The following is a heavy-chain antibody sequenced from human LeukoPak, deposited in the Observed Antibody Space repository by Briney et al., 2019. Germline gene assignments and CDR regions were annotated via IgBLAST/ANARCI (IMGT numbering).Heavy chain of an antibody. Sequence: ASVNVSCKASGYTFIGYYMHWVRQAPGQGLEWMGWINPNGGATKYAQKFQGRVSMTRDTSVSTAYLEVNRLRSDDTAVYYCARDLPGYSSSWFSEWGQGTRVTVSS. CDR1: GYTFIGYY. D-gene: IGHD6-13*01. V-gene: IGHV1-2*02. CDR3: ARDLPGYSSSWFSE. CDR2: INPNGGAT. J-gene: IGHJ4*02.